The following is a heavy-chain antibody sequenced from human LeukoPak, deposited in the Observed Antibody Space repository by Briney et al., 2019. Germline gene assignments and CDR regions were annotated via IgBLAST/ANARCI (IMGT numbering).Heavy chain of an antibody. CDR2: ISSSGSAL. Sequence: GGSLRLSCAASGFTFSSYSMNWVRQAPGKGLEGVSYISSSGSALYYADSVKGRFTISRDNAKNSLYLQMNSLRAEDTAVYYCARSVTTIGLVYWGQGTLVTVSS. CDR3: ARSVTTIGLVY. V-gene: IGHV3-48*01. J-gene: IGHJ4*02. CDR1: GFTFSSYS. D-gene: IGHD4-17*01.